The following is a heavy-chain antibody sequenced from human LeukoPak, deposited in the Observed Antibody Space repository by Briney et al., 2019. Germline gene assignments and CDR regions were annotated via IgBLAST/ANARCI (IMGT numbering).Heavy chain of an antibody. Sequence: PGGSLRLSCAASGFTFSSYAMSGVRQAPGKGLEWVSAISGSGGSTYYADSVKGRFTISRDNSKNTLYLQMNSLRAEDTAVYYCAKAGGHRRELLKGFDYWGQGTLVTVSS. J-gene: IGHJ4*02. D-gene: IGHD1-26*01. CDR1: GFTFSSYA. CDR2: ISGSGGST. V-gene: IGHV3-23*01. CDR3: AKAGGHRRELLKGFDY.